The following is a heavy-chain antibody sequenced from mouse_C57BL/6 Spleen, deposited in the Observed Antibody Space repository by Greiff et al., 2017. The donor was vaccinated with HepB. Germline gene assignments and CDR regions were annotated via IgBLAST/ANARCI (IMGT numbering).Heavy chain of an antibody. D-gene: IGHD2-3*01. J-gene: IGHJ2*01. CDR2: IHPNSGST. CDR3: ARETIYDVFDY. Sequence: QVQLQQPGAELVKPGASVKLSCKASGYTFTSYWMHWVKQRPGQGLEWIGMIHPNSGSTNYNEKFKSKATLTVDKSSSTAYMQLSSLTSADSAVYYCARETIYDVFDYWGQGTTLTVSS. CDR1: GYTFTSYW. V-gene: IGHV1-64*01.